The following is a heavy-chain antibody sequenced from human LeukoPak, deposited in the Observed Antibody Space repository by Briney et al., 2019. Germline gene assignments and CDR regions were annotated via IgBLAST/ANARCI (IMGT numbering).Heavy chain of an antibody. Sequence: SVKVSCKASGGTFSSYAISWVRQAPGQGLEWMGGIIPIFGTANYAQKFQGRVTITADESTSTAYMELSSLGSEDTAVYYCSSFPGDHGDVDPGGQGPLVTVPS. CDR1: GGTFSSYA. J-gene: IGHJ5*02. CDR2: IIPIFGTA. CDR3: SSFPGDHGDVDP. V-gene: IGHV1-69*13. D-gene: IGHD3-16*01.